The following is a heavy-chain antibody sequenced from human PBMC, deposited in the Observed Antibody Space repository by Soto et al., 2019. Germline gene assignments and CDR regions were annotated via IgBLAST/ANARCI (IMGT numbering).Heavy chain of an antibody. Sequence: SETLSLTCAVSGCSISSSNWWSWFRRPPGKGLEWIGEIYHSGSTNYNPSLKSRVTISVDKSKNQFSLKLSSVTAADTAVYYCARTSITRIVVASIYYGMDVWGKGTTVTVAS. CDR1: GCSISSSNW. V-gene: IGHV4-4*02. J-gene: IGHJ6*04. D-gene: IGHD3-22*01. CDR3: ARTSITRIVVASIYYGMDV. CDR2: IYHSGST.